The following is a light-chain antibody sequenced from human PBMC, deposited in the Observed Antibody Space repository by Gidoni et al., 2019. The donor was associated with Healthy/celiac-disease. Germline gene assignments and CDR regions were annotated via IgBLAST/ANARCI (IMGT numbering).Light chain of an antibody. J-gene: IGKJ4*01. V-gene: IGKV4-1*01. CDR2: GAS. CDR3: QQYYSTPLT. CDR1: QSFLYSSNNMNY. Sequence: DIVMTQSPASLAVSLGERATINCKSSQSFLYSSNNMNYLAWYQQTPGQPPKLLIYGASTRECGVPDRFSGSGSGKDFTLTISSLQAEDVAVYYCQQYYSTPLTFGGGTKVEIK.